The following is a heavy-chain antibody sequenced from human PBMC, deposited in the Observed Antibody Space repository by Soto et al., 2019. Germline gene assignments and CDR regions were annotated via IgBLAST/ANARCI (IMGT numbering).Heavy chain of an antibody. V-gene: IGHV3-30*18. J-gene: IGHJ4*01. CDR3: GKDQEITIFGVVSIGPFDY. CDR2: ISYDGSNK. Sequence: GGSLRLSCAASGFTFSSYGMHWVRQAPGKGLEWVAVISYDGSNKYYADSVKGRFTISRDNSKNTLYLQMNSLRAEDTAVYYCGKDQEITIFGVVSIGPFDYWGQGTMVTVSS. D-gene: IGHD3-3*01. CDR1: GFTFSSYG.